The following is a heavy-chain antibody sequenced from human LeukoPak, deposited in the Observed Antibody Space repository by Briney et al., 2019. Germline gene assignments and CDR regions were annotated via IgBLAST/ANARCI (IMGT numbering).Heavy chain of an antibody. CDR2: ISSSSSYI. J-gene: IGHJ3*02. CDR3: ARSVVLLWFGELGAFDI. CDR1: GFTFSSYS. V-gene: IGHV3-21*01. Sequence: SGGSLRLSCAASGFTFSSYSMNWVRQAPGKGLEWVSSISSSSSYIYYADSVKGRFTISRDNAKNSLYLQMNSLRAEDTAVYYCARSVVLLWFGELGAFDIWGQGTMVTVSS. D-gene: IGHD3-10*01.